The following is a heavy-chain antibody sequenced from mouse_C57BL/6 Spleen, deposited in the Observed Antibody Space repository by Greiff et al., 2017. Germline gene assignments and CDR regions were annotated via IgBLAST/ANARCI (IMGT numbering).Heavy chain of an antibody. CDR1: GYTFTSYW. D-gene: IGHD2-1*01. CDR2: IDPSDSET. V-gene: IGHV1-52*01. CDR3: ARCYGNSYFDV. Sequence: QVQLKQSGAELVRPGSSVKLSCKASGYTFTSYWMHWVKQRPIQGLEWIGNIDPSDSETHYNQKFKDKATLTVDKSSSTAYMQLSSLTSEDSAVYYCARCYGNSYFDVWGTGTTVTVSS. J-gene: IGHJ1*03.